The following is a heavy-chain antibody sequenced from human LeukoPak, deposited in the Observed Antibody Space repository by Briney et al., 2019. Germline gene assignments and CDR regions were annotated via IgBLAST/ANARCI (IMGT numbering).Heavy chain of an antibody. Sequence: GRSLRLSCAASGFTFSNYGMHWVRQAPGKGLEWVAVISYDGSNKFYADSVKGRFTTSRDKSKNTLYLQMNSLRAEDTAVYYCARTQLGFDYWGQGTLVTVSS. D-gene: IGHD3-16*01. CDR3: ARTQLGFDY. V-gene: IGHV3-30*03. J-gene: IGHJ4*02. CDR2: ISYDGSNK. CDR1: GFTFSNYG.